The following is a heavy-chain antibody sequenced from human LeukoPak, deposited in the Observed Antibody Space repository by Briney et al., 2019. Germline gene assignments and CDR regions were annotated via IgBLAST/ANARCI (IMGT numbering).Heavy chain of an antibody. D-gene: IGHD3-22*01. CDR2: ISGSGGST. J-gene: IGHJ3*01. Sequence: GGSLRHSCAASGFTFSSYAMTWVRQAPGKGLEWVSGISGSGGSTYYADSVKGRFTISRDNSKNTLYLQMNSLRVEDTAVYYCAKGGRWDYYDSSHWGQGTMVTVSS. CDR1: GFTFSSYA. CDR3: AKGGRWDYYDSSH. V-gene: IGHV3-23*01.